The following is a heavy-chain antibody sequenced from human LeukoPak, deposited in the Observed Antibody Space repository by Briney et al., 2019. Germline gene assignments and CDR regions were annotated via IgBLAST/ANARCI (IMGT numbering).Heavy chain of an antibody. Sequence: GASVKVSCKASGYRFTGYNIDWVRQAPGQRPEWMGRVNAENGDTKYSQKFQGGFTITRDTFASTSYMELSSLRSEDTAVYYCARDQYNVIDSWGQGTLVTVSS. CDR2: VNAENGDT. J-gene: IGHJ4*02. CDR1: GYRFTGYN. CDR3: ARDQYNVIDS. D-gene: IGHD1-14*01. V-gene: IGHV1-3*01.